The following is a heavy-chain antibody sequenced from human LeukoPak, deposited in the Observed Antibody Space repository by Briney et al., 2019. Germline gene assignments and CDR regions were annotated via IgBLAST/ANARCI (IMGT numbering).Heavy chain of an antibody. D-gene: IGHD6-19*01. Sequence: GESLKISCKGSGYIFTSYWIGLVRQMPGKVLEWMGIIYPGDSDTRYSPSVQGQVTISADKSISTAYLQWSSLKASDTAMYSYARRHSSGWFDPWGQGTLVTVSS. CDR1: GYIFTSYW. CDR2: IYPGDSDT. V-gene: IGHV5-51*01. CDR3: ARRHSSGWFDP. J-gene: IGHJ5*02.